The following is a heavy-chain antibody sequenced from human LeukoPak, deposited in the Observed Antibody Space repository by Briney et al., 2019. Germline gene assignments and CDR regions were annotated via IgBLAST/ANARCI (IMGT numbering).Heavy chain of an antibody. D-gene: IGHD4-17*01. CDR1: GGSISSSSYY. Sequence: NSSETLSLTCTVSGGSISSSSYYWGWIRQPPGKGLEWIGSIYYSGSTYYDPSLKSRVTISVDTSKNQFSLKLSSVTAADTAVYYCARTRLRGATVTHEDSGYWGQGTLVTVSS. V-gene: IGHV4-39*01. CDR3: ARTRLRGATVTHEDSGY. CDR2: IYYSGST. J-gene: IGHJ4*02.